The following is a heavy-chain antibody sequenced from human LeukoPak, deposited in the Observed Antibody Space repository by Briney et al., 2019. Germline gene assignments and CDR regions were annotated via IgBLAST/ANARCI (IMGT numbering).Heavy chain of an antibody. J-gene: IGHJ4*02. V-gene: IGHV3-33*01. D-gene: IGHD3-10*01. CDR3: ARETYYYGSGSYYNVGYFDY. CDR2: IWYDGSNK. CDR1: GFTFSSYG. Sequence: GRSLRLSCAASGFTFSSYGMHWVRQAPGKGLEWVAVIWYDGSNKYYADSVKGRFTISRDNSENTLYLQMNSLRAEDTAVYYCARETYYYGSGSYYNVGYFDYWGQGTLVTVSS.